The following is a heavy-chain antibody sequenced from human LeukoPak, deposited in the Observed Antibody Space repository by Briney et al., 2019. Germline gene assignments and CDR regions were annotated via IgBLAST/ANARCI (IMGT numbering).Heavy chain of an antibody. V-gene: IGHV3-7*04. Sequence: GGSLRLSCAASGFTFSSYWMSWVRQAPEKGLEWVANIKQDGSEKYYVDSVKGRFTISRDNAKNSLYLQMNSLRAEDTAVYYCARPADRGHYNWFDPWGQGTLVTVSS. CDR1: GFTFSSYW. D-gene: IGHD3-10*01. J-gene: IGHJ5*02. CDR2: IKQDGSEK. CDR3: ARPADRGHYNWFDP.